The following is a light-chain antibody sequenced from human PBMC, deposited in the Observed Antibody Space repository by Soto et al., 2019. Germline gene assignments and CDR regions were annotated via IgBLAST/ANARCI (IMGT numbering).Light chain of an antibody. J-gene: IGLJ2*01. CDR1: SGHSSYT. V-gene: IGLV4-69*01. Sequence: QTVVTQSPSASASLGASVKLTCTLSSGHSSYTIAWHQQQPQKGPRFLMNLNNDGSHTKGDGIPDRFSGSSSGAERYLTISSLQSEDEADYYCQTWGTGVVFGGGTKVTVL. CDR2: LNNDGSH. CDR3: QTWGTGVV.